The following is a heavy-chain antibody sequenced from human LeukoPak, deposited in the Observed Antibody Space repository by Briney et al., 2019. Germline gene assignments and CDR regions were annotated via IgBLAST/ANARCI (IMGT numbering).Heavy chain of an antibody. CDR2: IYQSGST. D-gene: IGHD6-19*01. J-gene: IGHJ6*03. Sequence: KPSETLSLTCALSGYSISSAYYWGWLRQPPGKGLEWIGCIYQSGSTYYNPSLQSRVTISVDTSKNQFSLKLSSVTAADTAVYYCARVAIYMAVAPRDYYYYMDVWGKGTTVTVSS. V-gene: IGHV4-38-2*01. CDR1: GYSISSAYY. CDR3: ARVAIYMAVAPRDYYYYMDV.